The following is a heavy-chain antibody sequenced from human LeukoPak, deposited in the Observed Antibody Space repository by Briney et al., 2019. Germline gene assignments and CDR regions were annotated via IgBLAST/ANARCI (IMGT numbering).Heavy chain of an antibody. CDR3: ARHPPRDGSAFDY. CDR1: GGSISSGSYY. CDR2: MYYSGTT. V-gene: IGHV4-39*01. Sequence: SETLSLTCTVSGGSISSGSYYWGWIRQPPGKGLEWIASMYYSGTTFYCPSLKSRVTISVDTSKNQLSLKLGSVTAADTAVYYCARHPPRDGSAFDYWGQGTLVTVSS. J-gene: IGHJ4*02.